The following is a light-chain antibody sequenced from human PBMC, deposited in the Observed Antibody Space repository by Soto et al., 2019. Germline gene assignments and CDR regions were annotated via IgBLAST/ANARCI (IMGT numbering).Light chain of an antibody. CDR3: QSYDSSMSGYV. CDR2: GST. V-gene: IGLV1-40*01. CDR1: GSNIGAPYD. J-gene: IGLJ1*01. Sequence: QSALTQPPSLSGAPGQRVTISCTGSGSNIGAPYDVHWYQHLPGTAPKLLIYGSTNRPSGVPGRFSGSKSGTSASLAITGLQAEDEADYYCQSYDSSMSGYVFGAGTKVIV.